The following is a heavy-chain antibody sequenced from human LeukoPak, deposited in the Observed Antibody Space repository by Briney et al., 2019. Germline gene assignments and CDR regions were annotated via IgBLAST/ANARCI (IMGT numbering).Heavy chain of an antibody. D-gene: IGHD1-1*01. CDR1: GYTFTGYY. CDR3: ARDWRDAFDI. V-gene: IGHV1-2*02. J-gene: IGHJ3*02. CDR2: INPSSGDT. Sequence: ASVKVSCKASGYTFTGYYMHWVRQATGQGLEWMGWINPSSGDTNYAQKFQGRVTMTRDTSISTAYMELSSLKSDDTAVYYCARDWRDAFDIWGQGTMVTVSS.